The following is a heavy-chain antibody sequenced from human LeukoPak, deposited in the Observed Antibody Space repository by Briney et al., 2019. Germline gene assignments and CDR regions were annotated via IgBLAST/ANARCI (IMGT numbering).Heavy chain of an antibody. Sequence: PGGSLRLSCAASGFTFTGYEMNWVRQAPGKGLEWVSYISSSGSTIHYADSVKGRFTVSRDNAKNSLYLQMNSLRAEDTAVYYCARRKSFDYWGQGTLVTVSS. CDR2: ISSSGSTI. CDR1: GFTFTGYE. J-gene: IGHJ4*02. D-gene: IGHD1-14*01. CDR3: ARRKSFDY. V-gene: IGHV3-48*03.